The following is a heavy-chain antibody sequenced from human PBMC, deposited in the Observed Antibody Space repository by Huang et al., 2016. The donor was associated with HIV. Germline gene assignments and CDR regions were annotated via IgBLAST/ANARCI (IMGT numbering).Heavy chain of an antibody. CDR2: IYYSGST. CDR3: ARLKGYYDNWFDP. J-gene: IGHJ5*02. CDR1: GGSISSSSYY. D-gene: IGHD3-22*01. Sequence: QLQLQESGPGLVQPSETLSLTCTVSGGSISSSSYYWGWIRQPPGKGLEWIGSIYYSGSTYYNPSLKMRVTISVDTSKNQFSLKLSSVTATDTAVYYCARLKGYYDNWFDPWGQGTLVTVSS. V-gene: IGHV4-39*01.